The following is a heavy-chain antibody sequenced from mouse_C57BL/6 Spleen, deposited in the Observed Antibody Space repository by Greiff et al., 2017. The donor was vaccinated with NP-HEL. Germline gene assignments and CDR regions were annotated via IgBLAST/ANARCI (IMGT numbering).Heavy chain of an antibody. CDR1: GYSFTGYY. CDR2: INPSTGGT. CDR3: ARNWDNFDY. V-gene: IGHV1-42*01. D-gene: IGHD4-1*01. Sequence: DVKLQESGPELVKPGASVKISCKASGYSFTGYYMNWVKQSPEKSLEWIGEINPSTGGTTYNQKFKAKATLTVDKSSSTAYMQLKSLTSEDSAVYYCARNWDNFDYWGQGTTLTVSS. J-gene: IGHJ2*01.